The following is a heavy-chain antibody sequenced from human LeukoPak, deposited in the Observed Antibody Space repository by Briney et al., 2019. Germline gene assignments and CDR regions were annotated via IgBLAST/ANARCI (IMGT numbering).Heavy chain of an antibody. D-gene: IGHD6-13*01. Sequence: PSETLSLTCTVSGGSISSSSYYWGWIRQPPGKGLEWIGSIYYSGSTYYNPSLKSRVTISVDTSKNQFSLKLSSVTAADTAVYYCARLGSSSWYVGYWGQGTLATVSS. CDR2: IYYSGST. V-gene: IGHV4-39*01. J-gene: IGHJ4*02. CDR3: ARLGSSSWYVGY. CDR1: GGSISSSSYY.